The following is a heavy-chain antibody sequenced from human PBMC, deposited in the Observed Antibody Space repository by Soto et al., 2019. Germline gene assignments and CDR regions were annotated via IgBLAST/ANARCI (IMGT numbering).Heavy chain of an antibody. CDR1: GFTFSSHG. Sequence: EAQLLESGGDWAQPGGSLRLSCAASGFTFSSHGMSWVRQAPGKGLEWIAGLSGGGGSTYYADSVKGRFTISRDNSKNTLDLIMNSLKVEDTALYYCAKDGQYRTDGFDVWGHGTMVTVSS. CDR2: LSGGGGST. J-gene: IGHJ3*01. D-gene: IGHD6-6*01. CDR3: AKDGQYRTDGFDV. V-gene: IGHV3-23*01.